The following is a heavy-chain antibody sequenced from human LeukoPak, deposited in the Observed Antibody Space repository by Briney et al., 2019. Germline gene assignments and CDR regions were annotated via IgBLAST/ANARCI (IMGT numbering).Heavy chain of an antibody. CDR1: GFTFSSYA. V-gene: IGHV3-23*01. D-gene: IGHD2-2*01. J-gene: IGHJ3*02. CDR3: ARDQDCSSTSCHAFDN. CDR2: ISGGGGTI. Sequence: GSLRLSCAASGFTFSSYAMSWVRQAPGKGLEWVSAISGGGGTIYYADSVKGRFTISRDNAENSLYLQMNSLRAEDTAVYYCARDQDCSSTSCHAFDNWGQGTMVTVSS.